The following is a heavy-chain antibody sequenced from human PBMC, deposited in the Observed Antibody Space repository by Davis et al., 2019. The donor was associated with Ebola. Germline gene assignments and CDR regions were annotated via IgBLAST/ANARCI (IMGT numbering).Heavy chain of an antibody. CDR3: AKGLGVTIFGVNGMDV. CDR2: ISGSGGST. CDR1: GFTFSSYA. Sequence: GGSLRLSCAASGFTFSSYAMSWVRQAPGKGLEWVSAISGSGGSTYYADSVKGRFTIFRDNSKNTLYLQMNSLRAEDTAVYYCAKGLGVTIFGVNGMDVWGQGTTVTVSS. V-gene: IGHV3-23*01. J-gene: IGHJ6*02. D-gene: IGHD3-3*01.